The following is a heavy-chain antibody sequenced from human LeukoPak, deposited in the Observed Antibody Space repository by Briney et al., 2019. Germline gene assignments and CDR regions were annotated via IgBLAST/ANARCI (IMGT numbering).Heavy chain of an antibody. D-gene: IGHD3-22*01. CDR1: GFTFSNYA. Sequence: GGSLRLSCAASGFTFSNYAMSWVRQAPGKGLEWVSTISGSGGSTYYVDSVKGRFTISRVNSRNTLDIEMNSLRPEDTAVYYCAGRYDSSGYPLHWGQGTLVTVSS. CDR2: ISGSGGST. J-gene: IGHJ4*02. CDR3: AGRYDSSGYPLH. V-gene: IGHV3-23*01.